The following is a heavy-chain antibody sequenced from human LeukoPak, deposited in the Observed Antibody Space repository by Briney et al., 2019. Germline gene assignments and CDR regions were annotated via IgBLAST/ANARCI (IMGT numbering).Heavy chain of an antibody. Sequence: SQTLSLTWTVSGGSISSGDYYWSWIRQPPGKGLEWIGYIYYSGSTYYNPSLKSRVTISVDTSKNQFSLKLSSVTAADTAVYYCARHEDTAMVMAAFDIWGQGTMVTVSS. V-gene: IGHV4-30-4*01. D-gene: IGHD5-18*01. J-gene: IGHJ3*02. CDR3: ARHEDTAMVMAAFDI. CDR1: GGSISSGDYY. CDR2: IYYSGST.